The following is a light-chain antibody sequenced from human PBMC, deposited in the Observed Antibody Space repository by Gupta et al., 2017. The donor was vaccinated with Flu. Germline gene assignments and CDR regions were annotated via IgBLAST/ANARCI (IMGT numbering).Light chain of an antibody. Sequence: SDIGTYNYVSWFQQHPGKAPKFLIYHVTQRPSGVPERFSGSKSGNTASLTISGLQAEDEAHYYCCSYAGSYIWVFGGGTEVTVL. CDR1: SDIGTYNY. J-gene: IGLJ3*02. CDR3: CSYAGSYIWV. V-gene: IGLV2-11*03. CDR2: HVT.